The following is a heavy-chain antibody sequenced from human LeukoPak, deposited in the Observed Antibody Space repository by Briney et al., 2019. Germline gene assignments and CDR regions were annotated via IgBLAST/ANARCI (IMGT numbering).Heavy chain of an antibody. CDR3: ARVATIYDAFDI. CDR2: ICPGDSDT. Sequence: HGESLQISCQGSGYTFTSYWIGWVRQLPGKDLEWMGAICPGDSDTTYSPSFQGQVIISADKSISTAYLQWNSLKASDTAVYYCARVATIYDAFDIWGQGTMVTVSS. J-gene: IGHJ3*02. D-gene: IGHD1/OR15-1a*01. V-gene: IGHV5-51*01. CDR1: GYTFTSYW.